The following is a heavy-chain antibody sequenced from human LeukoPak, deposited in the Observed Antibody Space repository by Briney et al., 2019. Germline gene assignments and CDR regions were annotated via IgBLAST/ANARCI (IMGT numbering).Heavy chain of an antibody. V-gene: IGHV5-51*01. Sequence: GEALKICYKGSGYSFTSYWIGWGRQMPGKGLEWMGIIYPGDSDTRYSPAFQGQVTISADKSISTAYLQWSSLKASDTAMYYCARHGSYESSGVPVDYWGQGTLVTVSS. CDR3: ARHGSYESSGVPVDY. J-gene: IGHJ4*02. D-gene: IGHD3-22*01. CDR1: GYSFTSYW. CDR2: IYPGDSDT.